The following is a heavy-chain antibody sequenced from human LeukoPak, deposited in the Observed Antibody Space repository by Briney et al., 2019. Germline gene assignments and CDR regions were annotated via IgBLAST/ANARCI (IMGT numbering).Heavy chain of an antibody. CDR3: AGGQQLGY. D-gene: IGHD6-13*01. Sequence: GGSLRLSCAASGFAFSSYWMSWVRQAPRKGLEWVANIKQDGSEKYYVDSVRGRFTISRDNAKNSLYLQMNSLRVEDTAVYYCAGGQQLGYWGQGTLVTVSS. CDR1: GFAFSSYW. V-gene: IGHV3-7*04. CDR2: IKQDGSEK. J-gene: IGHJ4*02.